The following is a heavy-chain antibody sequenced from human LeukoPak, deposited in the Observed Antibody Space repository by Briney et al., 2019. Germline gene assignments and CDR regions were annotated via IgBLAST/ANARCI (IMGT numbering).Heavy chain of an antibody. CDR2: IWYAGSNK. J-gene: IGHJ3*02. CDR3: ARDLYVWGTPSHAFDI. CDR1: GFTFSSYG. D-gene: IGHD3-16*01. Sequence: GGSLRLSCAASGFTFSSYGMHWVRQAPGKGLEWVAVIWYAGSNKYYADSVKGRFTISRDNSKNTLYLQMNSLRAEDTAVYYCARDLYVWGTPSHAFDIWGQGTMVTVSS. V-gene: IGHV3-33*01.